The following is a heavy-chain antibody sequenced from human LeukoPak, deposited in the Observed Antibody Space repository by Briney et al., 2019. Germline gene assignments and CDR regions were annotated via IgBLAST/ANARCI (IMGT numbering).Heavy chain of an antibody. V-gene: IGHV1-2*02. CDR3: AKDRPVHYDGSNSMIDY. D-gene: IGHD3-22*01. Sequence: ASVKVSCKASGYTFTGYYIHWVRQAPGQGPEWMGWINPNSGDTYYAQMFQGRVTMTRDTSITTAYMELSRLRAEDTAVYYCAKDRPVHYDGSNSMIDYWGQGTVVTVSS. CDR2: INPNSGDT. J-gene: IGHJ4*02. CDR1: GYTFTGYY.